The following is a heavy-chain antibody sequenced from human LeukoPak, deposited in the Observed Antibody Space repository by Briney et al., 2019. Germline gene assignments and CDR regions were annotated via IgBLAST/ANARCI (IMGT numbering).Heavy chain of an antibody. D-gene: IGHD1-26*01. CDR1: GGPICSDDDY. Sequence: ASETLSLTCTVSGGPICSDDDYWRWIRQPPGKGLEWIRYIYYSGSTYYNPSLKSRVTISVDTSKNQFSLKLSSVTAADTAVYYCARVGRIVGAAQDAFDIWGQGTMVTVSS. J-gene: IGHJ3*02. CDR2: IYYSGST. CDR3: ARVGRIVGAAQDAFDI. V-gene: IGHV4-30-4*08.